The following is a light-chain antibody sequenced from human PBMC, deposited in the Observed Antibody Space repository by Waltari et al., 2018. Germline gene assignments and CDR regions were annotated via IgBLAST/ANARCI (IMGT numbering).Light chain of an antibody. CDR3: QHYVRLPAT. CDR2: GAS. V-gene: IGKV3-20*01. Sequence: EVVLTQSPGTLSLSPGARATLACRASQSDGTSLAWYQQKPGQAPRLLIYGASRRATGIPDRFSGSGSGTDFSLTISRLEPEDFAVYYCQHYVRLPATFGQGTKVEI. CDR1: QSDGTS. J-gene: IGKJ1*01.